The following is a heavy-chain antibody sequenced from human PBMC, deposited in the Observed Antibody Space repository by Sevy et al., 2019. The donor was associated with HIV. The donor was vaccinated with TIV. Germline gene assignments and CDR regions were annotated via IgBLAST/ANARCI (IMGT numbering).Heavy chain of an antibody. Sequence: ASVNVSCKVSGYTLTKLSMHWVRQAPGKGLEWMGRFDPEDGETIFAQKFQGRVTMTEDTSTDTAYMGLGSLGSEDTAVYYCAAAREYYEDSSGYLDYWGQGTLVTVSS. V-gene: IGHV1-24*01. D-gene: IGHD3-22*01. CDR2: FDPEDGET. CDR3: AAAREYYEDSSGYLDY. CDR1: GYTLTKLS. J-gene: IGHJ4*02.